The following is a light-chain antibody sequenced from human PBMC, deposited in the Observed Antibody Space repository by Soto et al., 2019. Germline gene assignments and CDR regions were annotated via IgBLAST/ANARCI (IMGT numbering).Light chain of an antibody. Sequence: DIQMTQSPSSLSASVGDRVTITCQASQDISNYLNWYQQKPGKAPKLLIYKASSLESGVPSRFSGSGSGTDFTLTISSLQSEDFAVYYRQQYNNWPWTFGQGTKV. J-gene: IGKJ1*01. CDR1: QDISNY. CDR3: QQYNNWPWT. V-gene: IGKV1-33*01. CDR2: KAS.